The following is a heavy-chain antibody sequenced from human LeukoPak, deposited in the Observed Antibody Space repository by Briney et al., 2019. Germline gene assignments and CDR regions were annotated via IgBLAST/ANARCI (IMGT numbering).Heavy chain of an antibody. J-gene: IGHJ4*02. CDR2: IKQDGSEI. V-gene: IGHV3-7*02. Sequence: PGGSLRLSCAASGFTFSSYWMSWVRQAPGKGLEWVASIKQDGSEIYYVDSVKGRFTISRDNANNSLDLQMNSLRAEDTAVYYCASYPTARGDIDYWAREPWSPSPQ. D-gene: IGHD3-10*01. CDR1: GFTFSSYW. CDR3: ASYPTARGDIDY.